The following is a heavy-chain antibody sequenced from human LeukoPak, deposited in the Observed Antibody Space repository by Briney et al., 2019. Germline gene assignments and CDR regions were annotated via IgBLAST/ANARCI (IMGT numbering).Heavy chain of an antibody. Sequence: SETLSLTCTVSGGSISSYYWSWIRQPPGKGLEWIGSIYYSGNTYYNPSLKSRVTISVDTSKNQFSLKLSSVTAADTAVYYCATDSSGYYFDYWGQGTLVTVSS. CDR2: IYYSGNT. CDR3: ATDSSGYYFDY. J-gene: IGHJ4*02. CDR1: GGSISSYY. V-gene: IGHV4-59*05. D-gene: IGHD3-22*01.